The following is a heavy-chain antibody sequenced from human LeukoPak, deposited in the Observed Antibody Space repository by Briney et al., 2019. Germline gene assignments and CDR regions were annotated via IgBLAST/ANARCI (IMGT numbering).Heavy chain of an antibody. CDR2: IYTSGST. J-gene: IGHJ5*02. D-gene: IGHD6-13*01. CDR3: AREYSSSWYQNWFDP. V-gene: IGHV4-4*07. CDR1: GGSISSYY. Sequence: PSETLSLTCTVSGGSISSYYWSWIRRPAGKGLEWIGRIYTSGSTNYNPSLKSRVTMSVDTSKNQFSLKLSSVTAADTAVYYCAREYSSSWYQNWFDPWGQGTLVTVSS.